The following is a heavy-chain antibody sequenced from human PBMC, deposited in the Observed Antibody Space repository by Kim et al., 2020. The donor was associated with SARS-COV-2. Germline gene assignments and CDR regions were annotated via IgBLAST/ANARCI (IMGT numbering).Heavy chain of an antibody. J-gene: IGHJ4*02. D-gene: IGHD3-10*01. Sequence: YAQKLQGRVTMTTDTSTRTAYMELRSLRSDDTAVYYCARDDYYGAGSLDYWGQGTLVTVSS. CDR3: ARDDYYGAGSLDY. V-gene: IGHV1-18*01.